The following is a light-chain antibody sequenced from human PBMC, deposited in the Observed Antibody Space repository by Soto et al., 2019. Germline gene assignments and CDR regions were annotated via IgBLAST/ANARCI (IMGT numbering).Light chain of an antibody. V-gene: IGKV1-39*01. CDR2: AAS. Sequence: DIQMTQSPSSLSASVGDRVSVTCRASQSISTFLNWYQQRPGEAPKLLIYAASSLQSDVPSRFSGSGSGADFNLNIRSLQHEDFATNYCQQSYTTPRTFGQRTKG. CDR1: QSISTF. CDR3: QQSYTTPRT. J-gene: IGKJ1*01.